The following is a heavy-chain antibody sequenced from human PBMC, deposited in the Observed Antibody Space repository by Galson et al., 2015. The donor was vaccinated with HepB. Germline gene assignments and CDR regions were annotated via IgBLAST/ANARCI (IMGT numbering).Heavy chain of an antibody. CDR2: IDPTDSYI. J-gene: IGHJ5*02. D-gene: IGHD2-21*01. CDR1: GYSFRSYW. CDR3: AGDAYCGGDCQGDFWADP. Sequence: QSGAEVKKPGESLRISCQGSGYSFRSYWISWLRQTPEKGLEWMGRIDPTDSYINYSPSFQGHVTISVDRSINTAYLHWNSLQASDTALYFCAGDAYCGGDCQGDFWADPWGRGTLVTVSS. V-gene: IGHV5-10-1*01.